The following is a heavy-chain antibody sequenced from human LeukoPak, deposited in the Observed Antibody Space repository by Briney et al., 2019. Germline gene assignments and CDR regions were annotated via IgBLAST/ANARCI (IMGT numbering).Heavy chain of an antibody. V-gene: IGHV1-8*03. Sequence: ASVKVSCKASGYTFTSYDINWVRQATGQGLEWMGWMNPNSGNTGYAQKFQGRVTITRNTSISTAYMELGSLRSEDTAVYYCARGRQDDYVWGSYRYYYYMDVWGKGTTVTVSS. D-gene: IGHD3-16*02. J-gene: IGHJ6*03. CDR3: ARGRQDDYVWGSYRYYYYMDV. CDR1: GYTFTSYD. CDR2: MNPNSGNT.